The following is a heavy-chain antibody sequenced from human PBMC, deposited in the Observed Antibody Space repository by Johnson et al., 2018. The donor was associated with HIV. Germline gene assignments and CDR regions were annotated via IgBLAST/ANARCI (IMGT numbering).Heavy chain of an antibody. CDR3: ARGSIAAHDAFDI. V-gene: IGHV3-20*04. D-gene: IGHD6-6*01. Sequence: VQLVESGGGVVQPGRSLRLSCAASGFTFDDYGMSWVRQAPGKGLEWVSGINWNGGSTGFADTVKGRFTISRDNAENSLYLQMNSLRAEDTALYYCARGSIAAHDAFDIWGQGTMVTVSS. CDR2: INWNGGST. J-gene: IGHJ3*02. CDR1: GFTFDDYG.